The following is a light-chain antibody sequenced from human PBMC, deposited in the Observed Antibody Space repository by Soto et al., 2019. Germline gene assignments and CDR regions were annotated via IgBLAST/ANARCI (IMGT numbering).Light chain of an antibody. CDR3: QSYGSSLSVV. CDR1: SSNIGAGYD. J-gene: IGLJ2*01. CDR2: GNS. V-gene: IGLV1-40*01. Sequence: QTVVTQPPSVSGAPGQRVTISCTGSSSNIGAGYDVHWYQQLPGTAPKILIYGNSNRPSGVPDRFSGSKSGTSASLAITGLQAEDEADYYCQSYGSSLSVVFGGGTKLTVL.